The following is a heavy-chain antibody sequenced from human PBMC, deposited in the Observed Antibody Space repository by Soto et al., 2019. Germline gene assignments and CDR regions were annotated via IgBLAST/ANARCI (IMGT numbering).Heavy chain of an antibody. CDR2: INPDNGNT. D-gene: IGHD2-15*01. Sequence: ASVQVSCKASGYTFTRYTMNWVRQAPGQRLEWMGWINPDNGNTKSSQKFQDRVIITRDTSASTAYMDLSSLRSDDTAVYYCARGIATGQLDPWGQGTLVTVSS. V-gene: IGHV1-3*01. CDR1: GYTFTRYT. J-gene: IGHJ5*02. CDR3: ARGIATGQLDP.